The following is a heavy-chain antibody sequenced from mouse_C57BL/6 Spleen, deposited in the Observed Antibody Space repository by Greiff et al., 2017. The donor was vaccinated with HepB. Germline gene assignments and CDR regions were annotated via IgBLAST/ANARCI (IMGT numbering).Heavy chain of an antibody. CDR3: ARYNRNYFDS. CDR2: IRNKANGYTT. Sequence: EVKLMESGGGLVQPGGSLSLSCAASGFTFTDYYMSWVRQPPGKALEWLGFIRNKANGYTTEYSASVKGRFTISRDNSQSILYLQMNALRAEDSATDYCARYNRNYFDSWGQGTTLTVSS. V-gene: IGHV7-3*01. CDR1: GFTFTDYY. D-gene: IGHD2-14*01. J-gene: IGHJ2*01.